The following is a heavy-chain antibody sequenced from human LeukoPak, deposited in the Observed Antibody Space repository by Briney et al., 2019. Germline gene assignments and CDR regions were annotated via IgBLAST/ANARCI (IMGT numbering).Heavy chain of an antibody. D-gene: IGHD5-18*01. CDR2: ISYDGSAK. CDR1: GFTFSSYG. CDR3: AKDGRGYSYGSFDY. V-gene: IGHV3-30*18. Sequence: GRSLRLSCAASGFTFSSYGMHWVRQAPGKGLEWVAVISYDGSAKYYADSVKGRFTISRDNSKNTLYLQMNSLRAEDTAVYYCAKDGRGYSYGSFDYWGQGTLVTVSS. J-gene: IGHJ4*02.